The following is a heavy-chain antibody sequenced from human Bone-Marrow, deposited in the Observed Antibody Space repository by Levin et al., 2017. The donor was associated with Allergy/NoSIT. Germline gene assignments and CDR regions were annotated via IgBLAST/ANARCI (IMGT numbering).Heavy chain of an antibody. Sequence: SETLSLTCTVSGGSISSYYWSWIRQPPGKGLEWIGYIYYSGSTNYNPSLKSRVTISVDTSKNQFSLKLSSVTAADTAVYYCARVGLVPRLCYFDYWGQGTLVTVSS. V-gene: IGHV4-59*01. CDR1: GGSISSYY. CDR2: IYYSGST. CDR3: ARVGLVPRLCYFDY. J-gene: IGHJ4*02. D-gene: IGHD6-19*01.